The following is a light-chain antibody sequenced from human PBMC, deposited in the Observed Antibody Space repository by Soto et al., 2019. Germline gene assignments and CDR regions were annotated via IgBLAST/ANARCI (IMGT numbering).Light chain of an antibody. V-gene: IGKV1-39*01. Sequence: DIQMTQSPSSLSASVGDRVTITCRASQSISSYLNWYQQKPGKAPKLLIYAASSLQSGVPSRFSGSVSGTDFTPTISSLQPEDCATYYCQQSYRTPWTFGQGTMVEIK. CDR3: QQSYRTPWT. CDR1: QSISSY. CDR2: AAS. J-gene: IGKJ1*01.